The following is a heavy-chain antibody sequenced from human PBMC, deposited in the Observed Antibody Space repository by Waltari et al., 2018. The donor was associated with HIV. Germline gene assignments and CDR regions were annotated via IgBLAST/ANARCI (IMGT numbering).Heavy chain of an antibody. Sequence: EVQLVESGGGLVQPGGSLRLSCAASGFTFSSYWMSWVRQAPGKGLEWVANKKQDGSEKCYVDSGKGRFTISRDNAENSLYLQMNSLRAEDTAVYYGARGGFYGSGSKVNWGQGTLVTVSS. D-gene: IGHD3-10*01. V-gene: IGHV3-7*04. CDR1: GFTFSSYW. CDR3: ARGGFYGSGSKVN. J-gene: IGHJ4*02. CDR2: KKQDGSEK.